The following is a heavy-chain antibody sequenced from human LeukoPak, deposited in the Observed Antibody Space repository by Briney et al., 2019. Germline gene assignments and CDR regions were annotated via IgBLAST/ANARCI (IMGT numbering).Heavy chain of an antibody. D-gene: IGHD5-24*01. V-gene: IGHV4-34*01. CDR3: ARRRWLFDAFDI. J-gene: IGHJ3*02. Sequence: PSETLSLTCAVYGGSFSGYYWSWIRQPQGKGLEWIGEINHSGSTNYNPSLKSRVTISVDTSKNQFSLKLSSVTAADTAVYYCARRRWLFDAFDIWGQGTMVTVSS. CDR1: GGSFSGYY. CDR2: INHSGST.